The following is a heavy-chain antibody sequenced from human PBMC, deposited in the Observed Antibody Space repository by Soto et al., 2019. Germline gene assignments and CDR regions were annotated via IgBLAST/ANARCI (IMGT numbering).Heavy chain of an antibody. J-gene: IGHJ4*02. D-gene: IGHD6-13*01. CDR3: AKGALGSSSWYDFDY. CDR2: ISGSGGST. V-gene: IGHV3-23*01. Sequence: EVQLLESGGGLVQPGGSLRLSCAASGFTFNNYAMNWVRQAPGKGLEWVSSISGSGGSTYYADSVKGRFTISRDNSKNTLYLQMNSLRAEDTAVYYCAKGALGSSSWYDFDYWGQGTLVTVYS. CDR1: GFTFNNYA.